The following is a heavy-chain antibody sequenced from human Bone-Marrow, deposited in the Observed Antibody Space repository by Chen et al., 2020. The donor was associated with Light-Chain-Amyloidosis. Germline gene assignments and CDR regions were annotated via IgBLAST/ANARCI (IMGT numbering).Heavy chain of an antibody. V-gene: IGHV3-23*01. D-gene: IGHD6-19*01. J-gene: IGHJ6*02. CDR3: AKDQFNSGWVILGGNGFDV. CDR2: INGRGDSA. Sequence: EGKVLESGGDLVQTGGSLRLYCAGSGVIVIGSAMNWFRQTPGKGLEWVSGINGRGDSAYYADSVKGRFTISRDNSKNTLYLQMHSLRVEDTAVFYCAKDQFNSGWVILGGNGFDVWGLGTTVTVSS. CDR1: GVIVIGSA.